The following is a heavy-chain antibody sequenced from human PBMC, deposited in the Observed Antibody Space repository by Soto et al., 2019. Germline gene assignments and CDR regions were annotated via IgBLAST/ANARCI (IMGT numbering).Heavy chain of an antibody. V-gene: IGHV1-2*04. Sequence: ASVKVSCKASGYTFTGYYMHWVRQAPGQGLEWMGWINPNSGGTNYAQKFQGWVTMTRDTSISTAYMELSRLRSDDTAVYYCARALTYYDSSGYYLGYDYWGQGTLVTVSS. D-gene: IGHD3-22*01. CDR2: INPNSGGT. CDR3: ARALTYYDSSGYYLGYDY. J-gene: IGHJ4*02. CDR1: GYTFTGYY.